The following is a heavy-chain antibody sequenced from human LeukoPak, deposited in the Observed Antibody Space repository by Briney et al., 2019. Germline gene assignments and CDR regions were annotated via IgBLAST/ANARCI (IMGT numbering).Heavy chain of an antibody. V-gene: IGHV4-4*07. CDR3: ARGAYSFDY. CDR2: IYSSGTT. J-gene: IGHJ4*02. Sequence: SVTLSLTCTVSGGSITGSHWSWLRQSAGKGLEWIGRIYSSGTTNYNPSLKSRVTMSLDTSKNQFSLRLSSMTAADTAVYYCARGAYSFDYWGQGTLVTVSS. CDR1: GGSITGSH.